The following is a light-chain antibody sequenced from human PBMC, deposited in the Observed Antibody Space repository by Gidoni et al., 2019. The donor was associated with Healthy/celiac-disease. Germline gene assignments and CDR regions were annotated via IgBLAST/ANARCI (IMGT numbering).Light chain of an antibody. J-gene: IGLJ2*01. Sequence: SVLTQPPSVSGAHGQRVTISCTGSSSNIGAGYDVHWYQQLPGTAPKLLIYGNSNRPSGVPDRFSGSKSGTSASLAITGLQAEDEADYYCQSYDSSLSGVVFGGGTKLTVL. CDR3: QSYDSSLSGVV. CDR2: GNS. CDR1: SSNIGAGYD. V-gene: IGLV1-40*01.